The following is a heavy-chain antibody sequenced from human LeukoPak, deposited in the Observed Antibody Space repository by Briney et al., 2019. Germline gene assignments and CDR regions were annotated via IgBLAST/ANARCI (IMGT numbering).Heavy chain of an antibody. J-gene: IGHJ4*02. CDR1: GFTFDDYA. CDR3: AKDRSPGIAVAGPFDY. V-gene: IGHV3-9*01. D-gene: IGHD6-19*01. CDR2: ISWNSGSI. Sequence: PGGSLRLSCAASGFTFDDYAMHWVRQAPGKGLEWVSGISWNSGSIGYADSVKGRFTISRDSAKNSLYLQMNSLRAEDTALYYCAKDRSPGIAVAGPFDYWGQGTLVTVSS.